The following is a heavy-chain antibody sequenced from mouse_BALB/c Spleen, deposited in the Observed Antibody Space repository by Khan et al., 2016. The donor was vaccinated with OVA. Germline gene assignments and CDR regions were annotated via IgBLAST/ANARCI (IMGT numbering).Heavy chain of an antibody. V-gene: IGHV3-2*02. CDR3: ARSGTISTVVVTDFDY. CDR2: IKYSGST. Sequence: EVQLQESGPSLVKPSQSLSLTCTVTGYSITSDYAWNWIRQFPGNKLEWMGYIKYSGSTSYNPSLKSRISITRDTSKNQFFLQLKSVTTEDTATYYCARSGTISTVVVTDFDYWGQGTTLTVSS. J-gene: IGHJ2*01. CDR1: GYSITSDYA. D-gene: IGHD1-1*01.